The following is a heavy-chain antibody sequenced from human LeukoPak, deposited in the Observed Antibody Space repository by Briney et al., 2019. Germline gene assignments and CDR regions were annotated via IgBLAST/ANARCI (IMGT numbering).Heavy chain of an antibody. CDR2: TRNKVNSYTT. D-gene: IGHD4/OR15-4a*01. J-gene: IGHJ4*02. CDR1: GFTFSDHY. CDR3: ARSMYGEGRRIIDFDY. V-gene: IGHV3-72*01. Sequence: PGGSLRLSCAASGFTFSDHYIDWVRQAPGKGLEWVARTRNKVNSYTTAYAASVTGRFTVSRDDSSNAVYLQMNSLKIEDTAVYYCARSMYGEGRRIIDFDYWGQGSLLTVSS.